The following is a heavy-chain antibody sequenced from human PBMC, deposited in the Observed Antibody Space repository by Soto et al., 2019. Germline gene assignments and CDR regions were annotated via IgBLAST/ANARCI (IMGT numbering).Heavy chain of an antibody. V-gene: IGHV3-23*01. CDR1: GFTFSSYA. D-gene: IGHD6-13*01. CDR2: VSSSGGST. J-gene: IGHJ4*02. Sequence: EVQLLESGGGLVQPGGSLRLSCAASGFTFSSYAMSWVRQAPGKGLEWVLAVSSSGGSTYYADSVKGRFTISRDNSKNTLHLQTNSLRAEDTAVYYCAKYSTSWRGGQFDYWGQGTLVTVSS. CDR3: AKYSTSWRGGQFDY.